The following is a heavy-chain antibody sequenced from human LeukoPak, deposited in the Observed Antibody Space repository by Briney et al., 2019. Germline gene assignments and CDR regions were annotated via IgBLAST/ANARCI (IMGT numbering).Heavy chain of an antibody. V-gene: IGHV4-59*01. J-gene: IGHJ4*02. D-gene: IGHD3-22*01. Sequence: SETLSLTCTVSGGSISSYYWSWIRQPPGKGLEWIGYIYYSGSTNYNPSLKSRVTISVDTSKNQFSLKLSSVTAADTAVYYCARAVDYYDSSGLIVDYWGQGTLVTVSS. CDR3: ARAVDYYDSSGLIVDY. CDR2: IYYSGST. CDR1: GGSISSYY.